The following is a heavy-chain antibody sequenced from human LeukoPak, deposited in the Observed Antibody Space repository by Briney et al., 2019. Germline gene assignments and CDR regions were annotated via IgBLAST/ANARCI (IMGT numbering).Heavy chain of an antibody. V-gene: IGHV3-15*01. CDR1: GFTFSIAW. J-gene: IGHJ4*02. Sequence: GGSLRLSCAASGFTFSIAWMTWVRQAPGKGLEWVGRIKSKRDGGAIDYAAPVKGRFSISRDDSKNTLYLQMNSLKTEDTAVYYCSTDSTIVYWGQGTLVTVSS. CDR2: IKSKRDGGAI. D-gene: IGHD3-9*01. CDR3: STDSTIVY.